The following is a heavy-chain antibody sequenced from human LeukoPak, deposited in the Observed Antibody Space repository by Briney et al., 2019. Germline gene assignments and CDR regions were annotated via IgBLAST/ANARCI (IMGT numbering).Heavy chain of an antibody. V-gene: IGHV3-7*04. CDR1: GFTFTRYW. CDR3: ARNSQAAFDI. J-gene: IGHJ3*02. CDR2: IKEDGGEK. D-gene: IGHD2/OR15-2a*01. Sequence: GGSLRLSCAAPGFTFTRYWMSWVRQAPGKGLEWVANIKEDGGEKDYVDSVKGRFTISRDNAKNSLYLQMNSLRGEDTAVYYCARNSQAAFDIWGQGTMVTVSS.